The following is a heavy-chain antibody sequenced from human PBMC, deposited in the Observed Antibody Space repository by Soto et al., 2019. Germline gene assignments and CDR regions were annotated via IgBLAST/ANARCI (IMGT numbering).Heavy chain of an antibody. D-gene: IGHD2-15*01. Sequence: QVQLVQSGAEVKKPGASVKISCKASGDTFTSYYMHWVRQAAVQGLEWMGIINPSGDTSYAQKFQWRVTMTRETSTRTVYMVLSRLTSEDTAVYYCARGYCSGGGCYGIDYWGQGTLVTVSS. CDR3: ARGYCSGGGCYGIDY. CDR1: GDTFTSYY. CDR2: INPSGDT. V-gene: IGHV1-46*01. J-gene: IGHJ4*02.